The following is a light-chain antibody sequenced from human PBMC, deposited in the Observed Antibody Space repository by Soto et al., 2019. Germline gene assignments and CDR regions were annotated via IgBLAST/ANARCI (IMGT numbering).Light chain of an antibody. CDR3: CSYAGSSPYV. V-gene: IGLV2-11*01. CDR1: SSVIGGYNY. Sequence: ALTQPRSVSGSPGQSVTISCTGTSSVIGGYNYVSWYQQHPGKAPKLMIYTVTKRPSGVPDRFSGSKSDNTASLTISGLRADDQADYYRCSYAGSSPYVSGTGTMVTVL. J-gene: IGLJ1*01. CDR2: TVT.